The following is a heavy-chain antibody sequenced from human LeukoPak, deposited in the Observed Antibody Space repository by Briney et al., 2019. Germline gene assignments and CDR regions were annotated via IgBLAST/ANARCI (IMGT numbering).Heavy chain of an antibody. J-gene: IGHJ4*02. D-gene: IGHD2-2*01. V-gene: IGHV3-30-3*01. CDR2: ISYDGSNK. Sequence: GRSLRLSCAASGFTFSSYAMHWVRQAPGKGLEWVAVISYDGSNKYYADSVKGRFTISRDNSKNTLYLQMNSLRAEDAAVYYCARFSREYCSSTSCYYLDYWGQGTLVTVSS. CDR1: GFTFSSYA. CDR3: ARFSREYCSSTSCYYLDY.